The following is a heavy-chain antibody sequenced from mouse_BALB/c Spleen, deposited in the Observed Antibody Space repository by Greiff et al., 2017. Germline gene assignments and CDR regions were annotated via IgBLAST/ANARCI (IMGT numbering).Heavy chain of an antibody. V-gene: IGHV1-20*02. Sequence: VQLQQSGPELVKPGASVKISCKASGYSFTGYFMNWVMQSHGKSLEWIGRINPYNGDTFYNQKFKGKATLTVDKSSSTAHMELRSLASEDSAVYYCAREGALRGFDYWGQGTTLTVSS. CDR1: GYSFTGYF. CDR3: AREGALRGFDY. J-gene: IGHJ2*01. CDR2: INPYNGDT. D-gene: IGHD1-2*01.